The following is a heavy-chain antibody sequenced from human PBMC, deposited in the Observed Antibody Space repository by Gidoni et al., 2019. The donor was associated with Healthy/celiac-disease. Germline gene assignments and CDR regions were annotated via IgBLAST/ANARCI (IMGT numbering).Heavy chain of an antibody. J-gene: IGHJ6*03. CDR3: ARQGGSSDYYYYMDV. CDR1: GYRFSSSW. CDR2: VDPSDSYA. Sequence: EVQLVQSGTEVKKPGESRRISCKGSGYRFSSSWISWVRQMPGKGLEWMGRVDPSDSYANYSPSFQGHVTISADKSISTAYLQWSSLRASDTAMYFCARQGGSSDYYYYMDVWGKGTTVTVSS. D-gene: IGHD2-15*01. V-gene: IGHV5-10-1*03.